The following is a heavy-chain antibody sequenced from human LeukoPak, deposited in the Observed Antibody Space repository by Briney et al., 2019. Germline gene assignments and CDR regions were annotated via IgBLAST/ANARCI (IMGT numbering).Heavy chain of an antibody. Sequence: SETLSLTCTVSGGSISSSSYYWGWSRQPPGKGLEWIGTISYSGNTYYNPSLKSRVTISVDTSKNQFSLNLNSVTAADTAVYYCARDHSSSSPYYYYYYGMDVWAKGPRSPSP. CDR1: GGSISSSSYY. J-gene: IGHJ6*02. CDR2: ISYSGNT. CDR3: ARDHSSSSPYYYYYYGMDV. V-gene: IGHV4-39*02. D-gene: IGHD6-6*01.